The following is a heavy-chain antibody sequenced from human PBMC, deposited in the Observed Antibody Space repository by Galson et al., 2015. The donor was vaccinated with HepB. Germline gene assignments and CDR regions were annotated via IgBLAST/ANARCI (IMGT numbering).Heavy chain of an antibody. J-gene: IGHJ4*02. CDR2: IWYDGSNK. Sequence: LRLSCAASGFTFSSYGMHWVRQAPGKGLEWVAVIWYDGSNKYYADSVKGRFTISRDNSKNTLYLQMNSLRAEDTAVYYCAKEYYDSSGYWGFDYWGQGTLVTVSS. CDR1: GFTFSSYG. D-gene: IGHD3-22*01. CDR3: AKEYYDSSGYWGFDY. V-gene: IGHV3-33*06.